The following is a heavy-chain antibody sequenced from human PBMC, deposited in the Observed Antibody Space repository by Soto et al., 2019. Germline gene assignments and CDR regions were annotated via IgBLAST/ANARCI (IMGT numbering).Heavy chain of an antibody. CDR1: GFTFRGCL. D-gene: IGHD4-17*01. J-gene: IGHJ2*01. CDR2: ISQDGTDT. Sequence: GGSLRLSCGASGFTFRGCLMTWVRQAPGKGWEWVASISQDGTDTDYVDSVKGRFAISRDNPKNSLYLQMNSLRADDTAVYYCARDPLSYGDYAQTYWYFDLWGRGTRVTVSS. CDR3: ARDPLSYGDYAQTYWYFDL. V-gene: IGHV3-7*01.